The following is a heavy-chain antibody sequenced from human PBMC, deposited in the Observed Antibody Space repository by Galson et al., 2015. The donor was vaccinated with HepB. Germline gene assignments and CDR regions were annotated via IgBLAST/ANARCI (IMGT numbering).Heavy chain of an antibody. J-gene: IGHJ4*02. Sequence: SLRLSCAASGFTFSRYAMHWVRQAAGKGLEWVALISNDGNNKFYADSVKGRFTISRDNSKNTLYLQMNSLRAEDTAVYYCAKDGFLYYFDYWGQGTLVTVSS. CDR3: AKDGFLYYFDY. CDR2: ISNDGNNK. CDR1: GFTFSRYA. V-gene: IGHV3-30-3*01. D-gene: IGHD5-12*01.